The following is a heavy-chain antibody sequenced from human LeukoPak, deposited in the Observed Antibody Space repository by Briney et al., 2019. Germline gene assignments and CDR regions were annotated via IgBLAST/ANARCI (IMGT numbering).Heavy chain of an antibody. Sequence: PSETLSLTCAVYGGSFSGYYWSWIRQPPGKGLEWIGSIYYSGSTYYNPSLKSRITISLDTSKIQFSLKLSAVTATDTAVYYCARQGDSGRAFDIWGQGTVVTVSS. CDR2: IYYSGST. CDR3: ARQGDSGRAFDI. CDR1: GGSFSGYY. D-gene: IGHD2-21*01. V-gene: IGHV4-34*01. J-gene: IGHJ3*02.